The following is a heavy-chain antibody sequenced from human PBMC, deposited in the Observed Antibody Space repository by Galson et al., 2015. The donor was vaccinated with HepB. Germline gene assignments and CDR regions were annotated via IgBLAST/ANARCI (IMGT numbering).Heavy chain of an antibody. D-gene: IGHD1-26*01. CDR1: GFTFSSYA. J-gene: IGHJ3*02. V-gene: IGHV3-23*01. Sequence: LRLSCAASGFTFSSYAMSWVRQAPGGGLAWVSAISNNGGRTYYADSVKGRFTISRDNSKNTLYLQMKSLRAEDTAVYYCAKDHRQGIVGATGIWGQGTMVTVSS. CDR3: AKDHRQGIVGATGI. CDR2: ISNNGGRT.